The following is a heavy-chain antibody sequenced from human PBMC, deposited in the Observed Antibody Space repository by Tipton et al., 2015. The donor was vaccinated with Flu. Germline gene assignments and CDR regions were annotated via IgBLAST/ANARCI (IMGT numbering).Heavy chain of an antibody. V-gene: IGHV4-39*07. CDR3: ARRDCAGGICYSRVYDAFDI. CDR1: GGSISSSSHY. CDR2: IYHSGST. Sequence: LRLSCTVSGGSISSSSHYWGWIRQPPGKGLEWIGSIYHSGSTYYNPSLRSRVTISVDTSKNQFSLKLGSVTAGDTAVYYCARRDCAGGICYSRVYDAFDIWGQGTLVTVSS. D-gene: IGHD2-8*02. J-gene: IGHJ3*02.